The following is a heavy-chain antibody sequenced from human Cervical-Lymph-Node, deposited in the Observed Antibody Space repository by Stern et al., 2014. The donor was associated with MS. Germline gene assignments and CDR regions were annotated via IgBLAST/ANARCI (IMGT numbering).Heavy chain of an antibody. D-gene: IGHD2-2*01. V-gene: IGHV3-33*01. CDR3: ARDESQLLPFDY. J-gene: IGHJ4*02. Sequence: VQLVESGGGVVPPWRSLRLSCAVSGFMFRTCGLHWVRPAPGKGLECVALMSYDGSNKYYADSVKGRFTISRDNSKNTLYLQMNSLRVEDSAVYYCARDESQLLPFDYWGQGTLVTVSS. CDR2: MSYDGSNK. CDR1: GFMFRTCG.